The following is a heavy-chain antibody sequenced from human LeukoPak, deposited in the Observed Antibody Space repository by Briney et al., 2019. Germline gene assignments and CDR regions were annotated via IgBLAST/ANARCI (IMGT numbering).Heavy chain of an antibody. J-gene: IGHJ4*02. CDR3: ARFALKTPPTD. CDR1: GFTFSSYA. Sequence: GGSLRLSCAASGFTFSSYAMSWVRQAPGKGLEWVSAISGSGGSTYYADSVKGRFSISRDNAKNSLYLQMSSLRAEDTAVYYCARFALKTPPTDWGQGTLVTVSS. CDR2: ISGSGGST. V-gene: IGHV3-23*01.